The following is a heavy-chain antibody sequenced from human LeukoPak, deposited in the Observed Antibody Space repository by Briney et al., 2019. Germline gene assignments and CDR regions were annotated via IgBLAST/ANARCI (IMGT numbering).Heavy chain of an antibody. J-gene: IGHJ4*02. V-gene: IGHV3-30*18. CDR1: GFTFSSYG. D-gene: IGHD3-10*01. Sequence: GRSLRLSCAASGFTFSSYGMHWVRQAPGKGLEWLAVISYDGSNKYYADSVKGRFTISRDNSKNTLYLQMNSLRAEDTAVYYCAKDLTIPASGYYYGSGSYHYWGQGTLVTVSS. CDR3: AKDLTIPASGYYYGSGSYHY. CDR2: ISYDGSNK.